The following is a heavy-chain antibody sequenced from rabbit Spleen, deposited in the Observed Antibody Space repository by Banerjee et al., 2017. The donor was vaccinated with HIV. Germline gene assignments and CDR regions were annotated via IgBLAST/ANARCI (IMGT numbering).Heavy chain of an antibody. J-gene: IGHJ4*01. CDR1: GLDFSSYYW. V-gene: IGHV1S45*01. D-gene: IGHD6-1*01. CDR2: IDVTKHGNT. Sequence: QEQLVESGGGLVQPEGSLTLTCKASGLDFSSYYWICWVRQAPGKGLEWIACIDVTKHGNTYYANWVNGRFTISSHSAQNTLYLQLSSLTAADTATYFCVRDQAGDADFGPYYLNLWGPGTLVTVS. CDR3: VRDQAGDADFGPYYLNL.